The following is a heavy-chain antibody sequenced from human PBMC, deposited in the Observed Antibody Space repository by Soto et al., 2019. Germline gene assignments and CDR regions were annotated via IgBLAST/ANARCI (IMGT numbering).Heavy chain of an antibody. CDR2: INHSGST. D-gene: IGHD3-22*01. Sequence: PSETLSLTCTAYGGSFSGYYWSWIRQPPGKGLEWIGEINHSGSTNYNPSLKSRVTISVDTSKNQFSLKLSSVTAADTAVYYCARDFETEGYYYDSSGYPTRFDYWGQGTLVTVSS. CDR1: GGSFSGYY. V-gene: IGHV4-34*01. J-gene: IGHJ4*02. CDR3: ARDFETEGYYYDSSGYPTRFDY.